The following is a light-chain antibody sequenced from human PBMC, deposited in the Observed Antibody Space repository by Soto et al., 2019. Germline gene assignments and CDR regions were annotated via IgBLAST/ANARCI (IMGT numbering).Light chain of an antibody. CDR3: QQYDSYST. V-gene: IGKV1-5*03. CDR2: KAS. CDR1: QSIRSW. J-gene: IGKJ4*01. Sequence: DIQMTQFPSTLSASVGDRVTITCRASQSIRSWLAWYQQKPGKAPNLLIYKASSLPSGVPSRFSGSGYGTEFTLTISSLKPDDIATYYCQQYDSYSTFGGGTKVQIK.